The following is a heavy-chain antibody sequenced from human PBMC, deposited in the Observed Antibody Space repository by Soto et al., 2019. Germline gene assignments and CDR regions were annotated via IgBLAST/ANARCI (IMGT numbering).Heavy chain of an antibody. J-gene: IGHJ6*03. V-gene: IGHV4-59*08. CDR1: GGSISSYY. Sequence: PSETLSVTCSVSGGSISSYYWSWIRQPPGKGLEWIGYIYYSGSTNYNPSLKSRVTISVDTSKNQFSLKLSSVTAADTAVYYCARAGGIWFGYYYYMDVWGKGTTVTVSS. D-gene: IGHD3-10*01. CDR3: ARAGGIWFGYYYYMDV. CDR2: IYYSGST.